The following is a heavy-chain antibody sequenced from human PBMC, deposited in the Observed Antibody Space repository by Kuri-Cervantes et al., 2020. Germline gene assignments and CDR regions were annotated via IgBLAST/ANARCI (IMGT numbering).Heavy chain of an antibody. V-gene: IGHV4-59*13. J-gene: IGHJ6*02. D-gene: IGHD3-10*01. CDR3: ARYKPVRGVLYGMDV. CDR1: GGSISGYY. Sequence: SETLSLTCTVSGGSISGYYWSWIRRPPGKGLEWIGYISYSGNTNYNPSLKSRVTNSVDTSKNQFSLKLSSVTAADTAVYYCARYKPVRGVLYGMDVWGQGTTVTVSS. CDR2: ISYSGNT.